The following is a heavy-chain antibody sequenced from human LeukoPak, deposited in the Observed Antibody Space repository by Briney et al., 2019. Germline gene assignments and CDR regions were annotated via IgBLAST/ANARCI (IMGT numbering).Heavy chain of an antibody. CDR2: IYPGDSDT. J-gene: IGHJ4*02. D-gene: IGHD3-10*01. Sequence: GESLKTSCKGSGYSFTSYWIGWVRQMPGKGLEWMGIIYPGDSDTRYSPSFQGQVTISADKSISTAYLQWSSLKASDTAMYYCARQVRVRGVIVTSPFDYWGQGTLVTVSS. V-gene: IGHV5-51*01. CDR3: ARQVRVRGVIVTSPFDY. CDR1: GYSFTSYW.